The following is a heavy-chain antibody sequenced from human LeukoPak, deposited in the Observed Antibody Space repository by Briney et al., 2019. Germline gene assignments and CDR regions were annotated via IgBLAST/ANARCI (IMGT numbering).Heavy chain of an antibody. J-gene: IGHJ4*02. CDR2: ISSSSSTI. Sequence: GGSLRLSCAASGFTFSSYSMNWVRQAPGKGLEWVSYISSSSSTIYYADSVKGRFIISRDNAKNPLYLQMNSLRAEDTAVYYCARAVPLLDDFWSGYYCDYWGQGTLVTVSS. CDR3: ARAVPLLDDFWSGYYCDY. V-gene: IGHV3-48*01. CDR1: GFTFSSYS. D-gene: IGHD3-3*01.